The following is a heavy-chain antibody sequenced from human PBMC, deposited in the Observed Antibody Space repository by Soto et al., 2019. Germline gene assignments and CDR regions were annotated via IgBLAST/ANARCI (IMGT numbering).Heavy chain of an antibody. V-gene: IGHV3-7*03. D-gene: IGHD1-1*01. J-gene: IGHJ4*02. CDR1: GFTFRSYW. CDR3: ARDPGRRFDY. CDR2: IKQDGSED. Sequence: EVHLVESGGGLVQPGGSLRLSRATSGFTFRSYWTTWVRQAPGKGLEWVASIKQDGSEDHYVDSVKGRFTISRDNAENSLYLQMNSLKVDDTAVSYCARDPGRRFDYWGPGTLVTVPS.